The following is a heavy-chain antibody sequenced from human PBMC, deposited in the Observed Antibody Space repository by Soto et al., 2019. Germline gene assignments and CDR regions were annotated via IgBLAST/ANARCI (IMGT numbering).Heavy chain of an antibody. D-gene: IGHD6-13*01. CDR1: GFTFSDYY. Sequence: QVQLVESGGGLVKPGGSLRLSCAASGFTFSDYYMSWIRQAPGKGLEWVSYISSRSSYTNYADSVKGRFTISRDNAKNSRYLQMNSLRAEDTAVYYCAIVGIAAACIVYYFDYWGQGTLVTVSS. CDR3: AIVGIAAACIVYYFDY. V-gene: IGHV3-11*06. CDR2: ISSRSSYT. J-gene: IGHJ4*02.